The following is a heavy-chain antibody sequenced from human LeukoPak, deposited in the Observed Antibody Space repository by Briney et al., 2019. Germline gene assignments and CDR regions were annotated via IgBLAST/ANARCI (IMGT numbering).Heavy chain of an antibody. CDR2: IYYSGST. V-gene: IGHV4-59*01. CDR3: ARRSGYGMDV. Sequence: SETLSLTCTVSGGSISSYYWSWIRQPPGKGLEWIGYIYYSGSTNYNPSLKSRVTISVDQSKNQFSLKLSSVTAADTAVYYCARRSGYGMDVWGQGTTVTVSS. J-gene: IGHJ6*02. CDR1: GGSISSYY. D-gene: IGHD1-26*01.